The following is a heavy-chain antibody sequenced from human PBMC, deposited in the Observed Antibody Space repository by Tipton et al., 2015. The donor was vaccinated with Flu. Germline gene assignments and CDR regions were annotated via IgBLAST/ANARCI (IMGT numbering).Heavy chain of an antibody. J-gene: IGHJ4*02. CDR1: GGSFSGYY. D-gene: IGHD3-22*01. CDR3: TRSLRNSSGSPGY. Sequence: LRLSCAVYGGSFSGYYWSWIRQPPGKGLEWIGEINHSGSAYYSPSLKSRVTISADTSNNQFSLRLSSVTAADTAMYYCTRSLRNSSGSPGYWGQGTLVTVSS. V-gene: IGHV4-34*01. CDR2: INHSGSA.